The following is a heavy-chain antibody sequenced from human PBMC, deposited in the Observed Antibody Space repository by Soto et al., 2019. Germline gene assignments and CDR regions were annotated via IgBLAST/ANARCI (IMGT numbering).Heavy chain of an antibody. V-gene: IGHV2-70*11. D-gene: IGHD6-13*01. CDR1: GFSLSTSGMC. Sequence: SGPTLVNPTQTLTLTCTCSGFSLSTSGMCVSWIRQPPGKALEWLARIDWDDDKYYSTSLKTRLTISKDTSKNQVVLTMTNMDPVDTATYYCARITLIAAAGTEIFDYWGQGTLVTVSS. CDR3: ARITLIAAAGTEIFDY. CDR2: IDWDDDK. J-gene: IGHJ4*02.